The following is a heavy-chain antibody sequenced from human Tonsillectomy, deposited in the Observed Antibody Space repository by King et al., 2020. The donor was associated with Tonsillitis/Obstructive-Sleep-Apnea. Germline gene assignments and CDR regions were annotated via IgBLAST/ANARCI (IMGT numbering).Heavy chain of an antibody. V-gene: IGHV3-13*01. CDR3: ARGASDYGDGYYVDV. Sequence: VQLVESGGGLVQPGGSLRLSCAASGFTFSSYDMHWVRQATGKGLEWVSGIGTAGDTYYPGSVKGRFTISRENAKNSLYLQMNSLRAGDTAVYYCARGASDYGDGYYVDVWGKGTTVTVSS. J-gene: IGHJ6*03. D-gene: IGHD4-17*01. CDR2: IGTAGDT. CDR1: GFTFSSYD.